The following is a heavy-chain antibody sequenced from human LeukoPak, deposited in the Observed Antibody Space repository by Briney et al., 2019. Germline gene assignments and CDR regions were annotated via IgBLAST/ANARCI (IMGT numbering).Heavy chain of an antibody. V-gene: IGHV1-18*01. J-gene: IGHJ4*02. Sequence: ASVKVSCKASGYTFTSYGTSWVRQAPGQGLEWMGWISDYNGKTNYAQTIQSKITMTTDTSTSTAYMELRSLRSDDTAVYYCARMYYYDSSGYLKNYYFDYWGQGTLVTVSS. CDR1: GYTFTSYG. D-gene: IGHD3-22*01. CDR3: ARMYYYDSSGYLKNYYFDY. CDR2: ISDYNGKT.